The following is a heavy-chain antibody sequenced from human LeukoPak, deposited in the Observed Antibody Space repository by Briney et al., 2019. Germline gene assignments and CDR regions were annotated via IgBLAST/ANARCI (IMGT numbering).Heavy chain of an antibody. Sequence: GESLKISCKGSGYSFTSYWIGWVRQMPGKGLEWMGIIYPGDSDTRYSPSFQGQVTISADKSISTAYLQWSSLKASDTAMYYCARPVVPAAMGYYYGMDVWGQGTTVTVSS. V-gene: IGHV5-51*01. J-gene: IGHJ6*02. CDR2: IYPGDSDT. CDR1: GYSFTSYW. D-gene: IGHD2-2*01. CDR3: ARPVVPAAMGYYYGMDV.